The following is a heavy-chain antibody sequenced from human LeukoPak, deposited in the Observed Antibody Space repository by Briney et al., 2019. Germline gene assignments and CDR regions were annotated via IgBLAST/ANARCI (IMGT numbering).Heavy chain of an antibody. CDR3: ARGRQDVTMIVVVMTAVSYYLDV. CDR1: GGSFSGYY. Sequence: ASETLSLTCAIYGGSFSGYYWTWIRQTPEKGLEWIGEMNPSGSTNYNPSLKSRVTISVDTSKNQFSLELSSVTAADTAVYYCARGRQDVTMIVVVMTAVSYYLDVWGKGTTVTVS. CDR2: MNPSGST. J-gene: IGHJ6*03. V-gene: IGHV4-34*01. D-gene: IGHD3-22*01.